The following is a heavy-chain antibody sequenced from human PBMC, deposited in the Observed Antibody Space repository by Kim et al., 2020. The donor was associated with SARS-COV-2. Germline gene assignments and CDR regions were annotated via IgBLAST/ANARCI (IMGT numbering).Heavy chain of an antibody. CDR1: GGSISSYY. Sequence: SETLSLTCTVSGGSISSYYWSWIRQPPGKGLEWIGYIYYSGSTNYNPSLKSRVTISVDTSKNQFSLKLSSVTAADTAVYYCARGHCSSTSCYGRWGYYYYGMDVWGQGTTVTVSS. CDR3: ARGHCSSTSCYGRWGYYYYGMDV. D-gene: IGHD2-2*01. CDR2: IYYSGST. J-gene: IGHJ6*02. V-gene: IGHV4-59*01.